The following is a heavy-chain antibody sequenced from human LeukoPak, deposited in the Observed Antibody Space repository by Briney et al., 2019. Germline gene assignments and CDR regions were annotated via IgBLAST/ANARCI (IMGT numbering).Heavy chain of an antibody. J-gene: IGHJ4*02. CDR2: ISVYNGYT. CDR3: ARVPQGLGSSWFFFDY. CDR1: GYTFTSYG. Sequence: ASVKVSCKASGYTFTSYGINWVRQAPGQGLEWMGGISVYNGYTIYAQKLQGRVTMTTDKSTSTAYMELSSLRSEDTAVYYCARVPQGLGSSWFFFDYWGQGTLVTVSS. V-gene: IGHV1-18*01. D-gene: IGHD6-13*01.